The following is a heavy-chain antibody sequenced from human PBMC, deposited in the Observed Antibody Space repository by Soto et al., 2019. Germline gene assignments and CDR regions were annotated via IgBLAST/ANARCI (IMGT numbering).Heavy chain of an antibody. CDR2: MNPNSGNT. D-gene: IGHD3-9*01. Sequence: VASVKVSCKASGCTFTSYDINWGRQATGQGLEWMGWMNPNSGNTGYAQKFQGRVTMTRNTSISTAYMELSSLRSEDTAVYYCARGEKGSRYFDWLQTRTTRPTYFVYWG. V-gene: IGHV1-8*01. CDR1: GCTFTSYD. J-gene: IGHJ4*01. CDR3: ARGEKGSRYFDWLQTRTTRPTYFVY.